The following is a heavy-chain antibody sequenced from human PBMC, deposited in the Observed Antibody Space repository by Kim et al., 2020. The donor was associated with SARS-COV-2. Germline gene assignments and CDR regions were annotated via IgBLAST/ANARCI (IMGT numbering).Heavy chain of an antibody. CDR2: ISSSGSTI. D-gene: IGHD3-9*01. CDR3: ARPRYYDILTGPGY. Sequence: GGSLRLSCAASGFTFSDYYMSWIRQAPGKGLEWVSYISSSGSTIYYADSVKGRFTISRDNSKNSLYLQMNSLRAEDTAVYYCARPRYYDILTGPGYWGQGTLVTVSS. V-gene: IGHV3-11*01. CDR1: GFTFSDYY. J-gene: IGHJ4*02.